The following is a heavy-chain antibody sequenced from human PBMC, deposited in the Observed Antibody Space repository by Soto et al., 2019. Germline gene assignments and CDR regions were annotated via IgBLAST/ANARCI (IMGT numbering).Heavy chain of an antibody. CDR1: GGSISSGGYS. CDR2: IYHSGST. V-gene: IGHV4-30-2*01. CDR3: AGGIAARALGY. Sequence: QLQLQESGSGLVKPSQTLSLTCAVSGGSISSGGYSWSWIRHPPGKGLEWIGYIYHSGSTYYNPSLKSRVTRSVDRSKNQFSLNLRSVTAADTAVYYCAGGIAARALGYWGQGTLVTVSS. J-gene: IGHJ4*02. D-gene: IGHD6-6*01.